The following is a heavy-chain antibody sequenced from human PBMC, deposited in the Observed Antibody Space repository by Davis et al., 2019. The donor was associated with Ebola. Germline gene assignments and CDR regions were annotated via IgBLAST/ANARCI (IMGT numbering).Heavy chain of an antibody. CDR2: INAGNGNT. Sequence: ASVKVSCKASGYAFTSYAMHWVRQAPGQRLEWMGWINAGNGNTKYSQKFQGRVTITRDTSASTAYMELSSLRSEDTAVYYCVWFGDRGPYEYYYYGMDVWGQGTTVTVSS. V-gene: IGHV1-3*01. D-gene: IGHD3-10*01. CDR3: VWFGDRGPYEYYYYGMDV. J-gene: IGHJ6*02. CDR1: GYAFTSYA.